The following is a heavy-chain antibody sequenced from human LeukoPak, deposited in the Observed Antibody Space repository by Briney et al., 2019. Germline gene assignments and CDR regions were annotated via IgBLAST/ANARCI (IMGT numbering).Heavy chain of an antibody. CDR3: AREENGWNGSDDAFDI. J-gene: IGHJ3*02. CDR1: GGSVSSGSYY. V-gene: IGHV4-61*01. D-gene: IGHD1-1*01. Sequence: SETLSLTCTVSGGSVSSGSYYWSWILQPPGKGLEWIGYIYYSGSTNYDPSLKSRVTISVDTSKNQFSLKLSSVTAADTAVYYCAREENGWNGSDDAFDIWGQGTMVTVSS. CDR2: IYYSGST.